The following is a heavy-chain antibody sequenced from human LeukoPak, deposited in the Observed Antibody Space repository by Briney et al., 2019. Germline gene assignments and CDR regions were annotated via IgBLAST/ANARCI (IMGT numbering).Heavy chain of an antibody. CDR1: GFTFSSYA. CDR3: ASQSLNYYYYYGMDV. CDR2: ISYDGSNK. J-gene: IGHJ6*02. Sequence: GGSLRLSCAASGFTFSSYAMHWVRQAPGKWLEWVAVISYDGSNKYYADSVKGRFTISRDNSKNTLYLQMNSLRAEDTAVYYCASQSLNYYYYYGMDVWGQGTTVTVSS. V-gene: IGHV3-30-3*01.